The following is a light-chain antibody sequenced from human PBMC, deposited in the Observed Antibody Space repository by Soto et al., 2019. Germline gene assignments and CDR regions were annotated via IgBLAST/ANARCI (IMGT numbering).Light chain of an antibody. V-gene: IGKV1-6*01. CDR3: LQDYNYSWT. Sequence: AFKMPQSPSSLSASVGDRVPITCRPSLGIRNDLGWYQQKPGKAPKLLIYAASSLQSGVPSRFSGSGSGTDFTLTISSLQPEDFATYYCLQDYNYSWTFGQGTKVDIK. CDR2: AAS. CDR1: LGIRND. J-gene: IGKJ1*01.